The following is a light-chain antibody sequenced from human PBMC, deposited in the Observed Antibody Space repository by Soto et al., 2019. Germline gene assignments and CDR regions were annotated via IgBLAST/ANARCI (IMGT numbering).Light chain of an antibody. J-gene: IGLJ1*01. CDR1: SSDVGGYNF. Sequence: QSVLTQPASVSGSPGQSITISCTGTSSDVGGYNFVSWYQQHPGKAPKLLIYDVTKRPSGVPDRFSGSKSGNTASLTISGLQAEDEADYYCCSYEGSYIYVFGTGTKVTV. V-gene: IGLV2-11*01. CDR3: CSYEGSYIYV. CDR2: DVT.